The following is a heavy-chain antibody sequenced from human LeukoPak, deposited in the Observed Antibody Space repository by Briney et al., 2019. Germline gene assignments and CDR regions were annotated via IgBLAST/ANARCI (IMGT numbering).Heavy chain of an antibody. D-gene: IGHD3-3*02. Sequence: PSETLSLTCTVSGDSISSYYWTWIRQPAGKGLEWIGRIYTSGSTNFNSSLKSRVTMSVDTSKNQFSLKLSSVTAADTAIYYCARGQFWSGYSIWGQGTLVTVSS. V-gene: IGHV4-4*07. CDR3: ARGQFWSGYSI. CDR1: GDSISSYY. J-gene: IGHJ4*02. CDR2: IYTSGST.